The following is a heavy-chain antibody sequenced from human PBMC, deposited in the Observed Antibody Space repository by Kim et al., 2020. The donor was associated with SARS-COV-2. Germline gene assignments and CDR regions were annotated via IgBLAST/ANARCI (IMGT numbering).Heavy chain of an antibody. CDR2: ISGSGHLT. V-gene: IGHV3-23*01. CDR1: GFIFNNYD. Sequence: GGSLRLSCAATGFIFNNYDMTWVRQAPGQGLEWVSAISGSGHLTYFADSVKGRFTISRDNSKNTLYLQMNRLRADDTAVYYCAKGKGSTYYFDCWGQGTLGTGSS. J-gene: IGHJ4*02. CDR3: AKGKGSTYYFDC. D-gene: IGHD6-13*01.